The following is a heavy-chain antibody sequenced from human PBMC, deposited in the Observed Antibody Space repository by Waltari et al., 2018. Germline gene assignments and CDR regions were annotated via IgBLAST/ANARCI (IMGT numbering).Heavy chain of an antibody. CDR1: GLSFRSYA. J-gene: IGHJ2*01. CDR2: IDGSGSCT. Sequence: EVQLLESGGGWVQPGESLRISCEDSGLSFRSYAMRWARQAPGKGLEWVSGIDGSGSCTFYADSVKGRFTISRDNSKTTLYLQVHSLNVEDTAVYYCVRRLIVVASTYWYFDLWGRGTRVTVSS. D-gene: IGHD3-22*01. V-gene: IGHV3-23*01. CDR3: VRRLIVVASTYWYFDL.